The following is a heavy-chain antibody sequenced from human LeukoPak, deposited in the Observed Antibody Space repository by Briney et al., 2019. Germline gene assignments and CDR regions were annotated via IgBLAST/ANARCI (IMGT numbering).Heavy chain of an antibody. Sequence: SGTLSLTCAVSGGSISSSNWWSWVRQPPGKGLEWIGEIYHSGSTNYNPSLKSRVTISVDKSKNQFSLKLSSVTAADTAVYYCARTGDSSSWYGGEFDYWGQGTLVTVSS. CDR3: ARTGDSSSWYGGEFDY. V-gene: IGHV4-4*02. D-gene: IGHD6-13*01. J-gene: IGHJ4*02. CDR1: GGSISSSNW. CDR2: IYHSGST.